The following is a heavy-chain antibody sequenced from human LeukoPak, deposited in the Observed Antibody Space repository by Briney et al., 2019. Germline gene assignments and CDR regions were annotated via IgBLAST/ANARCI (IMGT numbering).Heavy chain of an antibody. J-gene: IGHJ3*02. CDR3: ARIYCSGGSCYSDAFDI. D-gene: IGHD2-15*01. Sequence: SETLSLTCTVSCGSISSYYWSWIRQPPGKGLEWIGYIYYSGSTNYNPSLKSRVTISVDTSKNQFSLKLSSVTAADTAVYYCARIYCSGGSCYSDAFDIWGQGTMVTVSS. V-gene: IGHV4-59*12. CDR2: IYYSGST. CDR1: CGSISSYY.